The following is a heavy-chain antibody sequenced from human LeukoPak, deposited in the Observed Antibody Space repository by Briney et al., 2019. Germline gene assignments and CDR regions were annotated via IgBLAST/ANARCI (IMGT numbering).Heavy chain of an antibody. CDR2: ISATTGST. CDR1: GFTFSSYA. J-gene: IGHJ4*02. CDR3: AKGSSSGSFSVFDY. V-gene: IGHV3-23*01. Sequence: GGSLRLSCAASGFTFSSYAMSWVRQAPGKGLEWVSTISATTGSTHYADSVKGRFTISRDNSKNTLYLQMNSLRAEDTAVYYCAKGSSSGSFSVFDYWGQGTLVPVSS. D-gene: IGHD3-10*01.